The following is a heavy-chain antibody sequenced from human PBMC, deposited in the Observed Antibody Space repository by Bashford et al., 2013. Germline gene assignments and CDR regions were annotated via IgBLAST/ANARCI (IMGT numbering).Heavy chain of an antibody. D-gene: IGHD2-15*01. V-gene: IGHV4-61*01. CDR3: ARGYCSGDSCDYFQH. J-gene: IGHJ1*01. Sequence: SETLSLTCTVSGGSVSSGSYYWNWIRQPPGKGLEWIGYIYYSGSTYYNPSLKSRVTISVDTSKNQFSLKLSSVTAADTAVYYCARGYCSGDSCDYFQHWGQGTPVTVSS. CDR2: IYYSGST. CDR1: GGSVSSGSYY.